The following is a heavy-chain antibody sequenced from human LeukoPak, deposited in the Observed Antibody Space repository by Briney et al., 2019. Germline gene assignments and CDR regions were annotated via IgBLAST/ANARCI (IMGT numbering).Heavy chain of an antibody. CDR1: GFTFSSYG. CDR2: INSDGSST. Sequence: GGSLRLSCAASGFTFSSYGMHWVRQAPGKGLVWVSRINSDGSSTSYADSVKGRFTISRDNAKNTLYLQMNSLRAEDTAVYYCAREHYDWGSGYNWFDPWGQGTLVTVSS. V-gene: IGHV3-74*01. D-gene: IGHD7-27*01. J-gene: IGHJ5*02. CDR3: AREHYDWGSGYNWFDP.